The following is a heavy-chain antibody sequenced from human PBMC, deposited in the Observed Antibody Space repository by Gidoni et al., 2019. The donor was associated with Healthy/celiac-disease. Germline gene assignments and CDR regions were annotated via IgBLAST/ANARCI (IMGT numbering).Heavy chain of an antibody. V-gene: IGHV4-39*01. D-gene: IGHD6-13*01. CDR3: ASTVDSSSWGNWFDP. CDR2: IYYSGST. J-gene: IGHJ5*02. CDR1: GGSLTSSSYY. Sequence: QLQLQESGPGLVKPSETLSLTCTVSGGSLTSSSYYWGWIRQPPGKGLEWIGSIYYSGSTYYNPSLKSRVTISVDTAKNQFSLKLSSVTAADTAVYYCASTVDSSSWGNWFDPWGQGTLVTVSS.